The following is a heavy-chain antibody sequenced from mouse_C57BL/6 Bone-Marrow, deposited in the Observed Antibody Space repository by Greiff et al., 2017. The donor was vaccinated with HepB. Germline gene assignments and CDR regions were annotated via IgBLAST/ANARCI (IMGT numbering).Heavy chain of an antibody. Sequence: QVQLQQPGAELVKPGASVKMSCKASGYTFTSYWITWVKQRPGQGLEWIGDIYPGSGSTNYNEKFKSKATLTVDTSSSTAYMQHSSLTSEDSAVYYCARSPCCYMYHFDYWGQGTTLTVSS. J-gene: IGHJ2*01. D-gene: IGHD2-12*01. CDR3: ARSPCCYMYHFDY. CDR1: GYTFTSYW. V-gene: IGHV1-55*01. CDR2: IYPGSGST.